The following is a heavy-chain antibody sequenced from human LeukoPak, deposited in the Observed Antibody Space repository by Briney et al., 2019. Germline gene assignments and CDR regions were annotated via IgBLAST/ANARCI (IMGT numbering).Heavy chain of an antibody. CDR1: GFTFSNYG. J-gene: IGHJ3*02. Sequence: GGSLRLSCAASGFTFSNYGMHWVRQAPGKGLDWVAFIHFDGSDKYYADSVKGRFTISRDSSKNTLYLQMNSLRAEDTAVYYCAKYVDSYGGIFDIWGQGTMVTVSS. V-gene: IGHV3-30*02. CDR2: IHFDGSDK. D-gene: IGHD5-18*01. CDR3: AKYVDSYGGIFDI.